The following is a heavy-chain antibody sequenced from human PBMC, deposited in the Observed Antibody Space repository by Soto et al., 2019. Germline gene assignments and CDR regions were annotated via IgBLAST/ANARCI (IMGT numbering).Heavy chain of an antibody. CDR2: INHSAST. Sequence: SETLSLTCAVYGGSFSGYYGSWIRQPPGKGLEWIGEINHSASTNYNPSLKSRVTISVDTSKNQFSLKLSSVTAADTAVYYCARVSIAARPLDYWGQGTLVTVSS. D-gene: IGHD6-6*01. V-gene: IGHV4-34*01. J-gene: IGHJ4*02. CDR3: ARVSIAARPLDY. CDR1: GGSFSGYY.